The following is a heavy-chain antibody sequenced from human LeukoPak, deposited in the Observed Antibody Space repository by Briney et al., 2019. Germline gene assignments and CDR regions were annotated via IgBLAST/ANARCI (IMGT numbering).Heavy chain of an antibody. D-gene: IGHD4-17*01. CDR3: ARDRGYGDYGWYFDL. V-gene: IGHV1-69*05. J-gene: IGHJ2*01. CDR1: GGTFSSYA. Sequence: SVKVSCKASGGTFSSYAISWVRQAPGQGLEWMGRIIPIFGTAIYAQKFQGRVTITTDESTSTASMELSSLRSEDTAVYYCARDRGYGDYGWYFDLWGRGTLVTVSS. CDR2: IIPIFGTA.